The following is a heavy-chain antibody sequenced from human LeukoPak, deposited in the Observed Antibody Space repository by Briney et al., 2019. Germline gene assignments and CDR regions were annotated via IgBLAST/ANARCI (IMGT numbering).Heavy chain of an antibody. D-gene: IGHD2-2*01. CDR1: GFTFDDYA. CDR3: AKSSGIVVVPAAPGGAFDI. V-gene: IGHV3-9*01. J-gene: IGHJ3*02. Sequence: GRSLRLSCAASGFTFDDYAMHWVRQAPGKGLEWVSGISWNSGSIGYADSVKGRLTISRDNAKNSLYLQMNSLRAEDTALYYCAKSSGIVVVPAAPGGAFDIWGQGTMVTVSS. CDR2: ISWNSGSI.